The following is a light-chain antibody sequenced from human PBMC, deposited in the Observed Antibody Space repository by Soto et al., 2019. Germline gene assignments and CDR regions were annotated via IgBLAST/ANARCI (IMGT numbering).Light chain of an antibody. V-gene: IGKV1-39*01. CDR2: AAS. J-gene: IGKJ1*01. Sequence: DIQMTQSPYSLSASVGDRVTITCRASQSISNYLNWYQQKPGKAHRLLIHAASSLQSGVPSRFSGSGSGTDFTLTISSLQPEEFAIYYCQQSYNAPRTFGPWTKVEIK. CDR3: QQSYNAPRT. CDR1: QSISNY.